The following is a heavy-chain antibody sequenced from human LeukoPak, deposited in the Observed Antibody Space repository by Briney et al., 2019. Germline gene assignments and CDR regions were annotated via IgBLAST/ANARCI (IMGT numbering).Heavy chain of an antibody. CDR1: GFTFDSYA. J-gene: IGHJ5*02. D-gene: IGHD4-17*01. CDR3: ARGGYGDYQDWFDP. V-gene: IGHV3-33*08. Sequence: PGGSLRLSCAASGFTFDSYAMHWVRQAPGKGLEWVALIWYDGTNQYYADSVMGRFTISRDNSKNTLYLQMNSLRAEDTAVYYCARGGYGDYQDWFDPWGQGTLVTVSS. CDR2: IWYDGTNQ.